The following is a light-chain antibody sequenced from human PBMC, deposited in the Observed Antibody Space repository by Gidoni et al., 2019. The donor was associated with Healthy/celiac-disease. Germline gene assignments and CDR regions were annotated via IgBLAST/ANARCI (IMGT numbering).Light chain of an antibody. J-gene: IGLJ1*01. CDR3: NSRDSSGNHP. CDR2: GKN. Sequence: SSELTQDPAVSVALGQTVRITCQGDSLRSYYASWYQQKPGQAPVLVIYGKNNRPSGIPDRFSGSSSGNTASLIITGAQAEDEADYYCNSRDSSGNHPFGTGTKVTVL. CDR1: SLRSYY. V-gene: IGLV3-19*01.